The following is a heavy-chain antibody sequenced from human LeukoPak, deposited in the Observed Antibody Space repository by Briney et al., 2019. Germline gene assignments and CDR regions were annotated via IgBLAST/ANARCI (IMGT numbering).Heavy chain of an antibody. CDR2: IYYSGRT. J-gene: IGHJ4*02. Sequence: SETLSLTCTVSGGSISSSSYYWGWIRQPPGKGLEWIGSIYYSGRTYYNPSLKSRVTISVDTSKNQFSLKLSSVTAAGTAVYYCARTYSSSSPLDYWGQGTLVTVSS. D-gene: IGHD6-6*01. CDR1: GGSISSSSYY. CDR3: ARTYSSSSPLDY. V-gene: IGHV4-39*01.